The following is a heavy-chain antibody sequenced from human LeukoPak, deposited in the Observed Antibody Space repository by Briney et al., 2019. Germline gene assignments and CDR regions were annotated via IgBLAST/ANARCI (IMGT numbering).Heavy chain of an antibody. CDR3: ATEGQCGFTTCPGLQF. V-gene: IGHV4-34*01. D-gene: IGHD2-2*01. CDR2: INHSGST. J-gene: IGHJ4*02. Sequence: SETLSLTCAIYGGSFGASCWSWIRQPPGKGLEWIWEINHSGSTNYNPSLKSRVTISVDTSKNQFSLRLTSVTAADSAMYYCATEGQCGFTTCPGLQFWGQGILVSVST. CDR1: GGSFGASC.